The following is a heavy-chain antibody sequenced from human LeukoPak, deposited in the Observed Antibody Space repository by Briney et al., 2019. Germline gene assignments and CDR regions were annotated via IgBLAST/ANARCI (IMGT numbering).Heavy chain of an antibody. CDR1: GDSVSTASNA. J-gene: IGHJ3*02. CDR3: ASLWPYQLSAFDI. Sequence: SQTLSLTCAISGDSVSTASNAWYWIRQSPSRGLEWLGRTYYNSKWYTDYAVSVSGRTTINPDTSRNQLSLQLSFVTPEDTAVYYCASLWPYQLSAFDIWGQGTMVTVSS. V-gene: IGHV6-1*01. CDR2: TYYNSKWYT. D-gene: IGHD2-2*01.